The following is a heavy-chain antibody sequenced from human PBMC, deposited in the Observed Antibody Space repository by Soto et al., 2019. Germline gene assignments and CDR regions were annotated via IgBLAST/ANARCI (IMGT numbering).Heavy chain of an antibody. V-gene: IGHV3-7*03. D-gene: IGHD6-19*01. J-gene: IGHJ4*02. CDR3: AREIAVLGQGGRPHFDY. CDR1: GFTFSSYW. Sequence: PGGSLRLSCAASGFTFSSYWMSWVRQAPGKGLEWVANIKQDGSEKYYVDSVKGRFTISRDNAKNSLYLQMNSLRAEDTAVYYRAREIAVLGQGGRPHFDYWGQGTLVTVSS. CDR2: IKQDGSEK.